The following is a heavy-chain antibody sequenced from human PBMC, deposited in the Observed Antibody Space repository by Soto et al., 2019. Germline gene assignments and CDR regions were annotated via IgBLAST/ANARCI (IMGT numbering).Heavy chain of an antibody. Sequence: ASVKVSCKASDYTFSNYAISWVRQAPGQGLEWMGWINTYNGNTNYAQKFQGRISMTTETSTSTVFMEVSRLTSDDTAIYYCARSLLNVILPLGYWGQGTLVTVSS. CDR2: INTYNGNT. V-gene: IGHV1-18*01. CDR1: DYTFSNYA. D-gene: IGHD3-3*02. CDR3: ARSLLNVILPLGY. J-gene: IGHJ4*02.